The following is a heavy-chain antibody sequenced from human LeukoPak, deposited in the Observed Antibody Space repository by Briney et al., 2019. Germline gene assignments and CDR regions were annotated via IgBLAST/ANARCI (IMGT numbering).Heavy chain of an antibody. Sequence: QPGGSLRLSCAASGFTFGSYAMYWVRQAPRKGLEWVSGIFGSGGSPHYADSVKGRFTISRDNSKNTVYLQMNSLRVEDTAVYYCGKTTTGYSSGRYPGWPVDYWGQGTLVTVSS. J-gene: IGHJ4*02. CDR3: GKTTTGYSSGRYPGWPVDY. CDR1: GFTFGSYA. V-gene: IGHV3-23*01. CDR2: IFGSGGSP. D-gene: IGHD6-19*01.